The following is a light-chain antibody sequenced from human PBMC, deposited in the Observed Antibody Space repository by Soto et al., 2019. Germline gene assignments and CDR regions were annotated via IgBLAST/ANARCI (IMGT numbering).Light chain of an antibody. J-gene: IGKJ4*01. CDR3: QQCSDWPLT. CDR1: QTISSN. Sequence: IVMTQSPDTLSVSPGERATLSCRASQTISSNVAWYQQKPGQAPRLLIYRASTRATGIPARFSRSGSGTEFTLTISSLQSEDFAVYYCQQCSDWPLTFGGGTKVEIK. V-gene: IGKV3-15*01. CDR2: RAS.